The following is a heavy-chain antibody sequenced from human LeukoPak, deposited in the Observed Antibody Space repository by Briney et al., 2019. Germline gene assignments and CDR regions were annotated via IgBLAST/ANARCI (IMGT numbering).Heavy chain of an antibody. CDR3: AKISYIGSYYMDY. J-gene: IGHJ4*02. D-gene: IGHD1-26*01. Sequence: GGSLRLSCAASGFTFSSNAMSWVRQAPGKGLEWVSAISGSGGSTYYADSVKGRFTVSRDNSKDTLYLQMNSLGAEDTAVYYCAKISYIGSYYMDYWGQGTLVTVSS. V-gene: IGHV3-23*01. CDR1: GFTFSSNA. CDR2: ISGSGGST.